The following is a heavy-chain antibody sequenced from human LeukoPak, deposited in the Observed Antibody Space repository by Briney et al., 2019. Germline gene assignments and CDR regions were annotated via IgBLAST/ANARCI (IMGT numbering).Heavy chain of an antibody. J-gene: IGHJ4*02. CDR3: ATLVGYGSFFDY. D-gene: IGHD3-10*01. Sequence: GASLQISCRGSGSSFTSYWIGWVRHVPGKGLEYMGIIYPGDSDTRYSPSFQGQVTISANKSIRPAYLQWSSLKASDTAMYYCATLVGYGSFFDYWGQGTLVTVSS. CDR2: IYPGDSDT. V-gene: IGHV5-51*01. CDR1: GSSFTSYW.